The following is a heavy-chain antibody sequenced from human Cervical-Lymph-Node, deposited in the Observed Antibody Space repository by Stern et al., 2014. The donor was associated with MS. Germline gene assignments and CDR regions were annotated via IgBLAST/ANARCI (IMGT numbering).Heavy chain of an antibody. D-gene: IGHD4-17*01. V-gene: IGHV4-30-4*01. J-gene: IGHJ4*02. CDR3: AALTTVTTVLDY. CDR1: GASIGRGDYY. Sequence: QLQLQESGPGLVKPAQTLSLTCSVSGASIGRGDYYWSWLRQPPGKRLEWIGNIYHTGSTHYNASLKSRVIISVDTSKNQFSLNLSSVTAADTAFYYCAALTTVTTVLDYWGQGALVTVSS. CDR2: IYHTGST.